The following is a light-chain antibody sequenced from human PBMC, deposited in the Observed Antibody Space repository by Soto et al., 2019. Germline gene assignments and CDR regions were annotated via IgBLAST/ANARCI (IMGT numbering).Light chain of an antibody. J-gene: IGKJ4*01. CDR3: QQYDAWPLT. CDR1: QSVNNN. CDR2: GAS. V-gene: IGKV3-15*01. Sequence: EIVMTQSPATLSVSPGERVTLSCRASQSVNNNLAWYQQQPGQAPRLLVYGASTRATGLPDRISGSGSGTEFTLTISSLQSEDFALYYCQQYDAWPLTFGGGTKVEIK.